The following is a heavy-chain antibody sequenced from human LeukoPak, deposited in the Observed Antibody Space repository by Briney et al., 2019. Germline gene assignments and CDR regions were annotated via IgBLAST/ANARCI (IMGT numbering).Heavy chain of an antibody. CDR3: ARDLYDDNRCFDF. D-gene: IGHD1-14*01. CDR2: IYTSGTT. CDR1: GASISSGSFY. J-gene: IGHJ4*02. V-gene: IGHV4-61*02. Sequence: SETLSLTCTVSGASISSGSFYWSWIRQPAGRGLEWIGRIYTSGTTNYNPSLKSRVTISVDTSKNQFSLRVDSVTAADTAVYYCARDLYDDNRCFDFWGQGILVTVSS.